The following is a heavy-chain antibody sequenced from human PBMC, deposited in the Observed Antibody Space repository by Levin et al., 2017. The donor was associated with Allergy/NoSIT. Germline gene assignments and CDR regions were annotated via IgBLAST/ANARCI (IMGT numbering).Heavy chain of an antibody. J-gene: IGHJ4*02. Sequence: GGSLRLSCAASGXXXXXYYLSGILKATGKGLEWVSYISSSSSYTNYADSVKGRFTISRDNAKNSLYLQMNSLRAEDTAVYYCAREKGYYGSGGGRYYFDYWGQGTLVTVSS. V-gene: IGHV3-11*05. CDR1: GXXXXXYY. CDR3: AREKGYYGSGGGRYYFDY. D-gene: IGHD3-10*01. CDR2: ISSSSSYT.